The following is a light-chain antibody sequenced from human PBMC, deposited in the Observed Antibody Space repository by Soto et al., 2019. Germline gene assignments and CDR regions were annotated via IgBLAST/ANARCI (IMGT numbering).Light chain of an antibody. CDR1: QTITRW. V-gene: IGKV1-5*01. Sequence: DIQMTQSPSTLSASVGDRVTITCRASQTITRWMAWYQQKPGKGPKLLIYDASNLESGIPSRFSGSGSGTKFTLTISSLQPDDFATYYCQQYHTYPTWTFGPGTKVDIK. CDR3: QQYHTYPTWT. CDR2: DAS. J-gene: IGKJ1*01.